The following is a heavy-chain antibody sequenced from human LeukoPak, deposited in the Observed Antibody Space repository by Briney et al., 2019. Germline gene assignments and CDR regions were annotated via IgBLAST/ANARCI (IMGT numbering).Heavy chain of an antibody. CDR2: IYTSGST. CDR3: ASSPRGYSGYDFVDY. D-gene: IGHD5-12*01. Sequence: PSETLSLTCTVSGGSISSYYWSWIRQPAGKGLEWIGRIYTSGSTNYNPSLKSRVTMSVDTSKNQFSLKLSSVTAADTAVYYCASSPRGYSGYDFVDYWGQGTLVTVSS. CDR1: GGSISSYY. J-gene: IGHJ4*02. V-gene: IGHV4-4*07.